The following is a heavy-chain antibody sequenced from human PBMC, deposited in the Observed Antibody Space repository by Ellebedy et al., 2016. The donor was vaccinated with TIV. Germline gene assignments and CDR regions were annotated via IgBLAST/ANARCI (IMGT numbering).Heavy chain of an antibody. CDR3: ARDLTPYASGAGLSDY. D-gene: IGHD2-2*01. J-gene: IGHJ4*02. V-gene: IGHV3-30-3*01. CDR1: GFTFSNYA. CDR2: VSFDIDKK. Sequence: GESLKISCEASGFTFSNYAMHWVRQSPRKGLEWVAIVSFDIDKKFYTDSVKGRFTISRDNSKNTLYLDMNNLGVEDTGVYYCARDLTPYASGAGLSDYWGQGALVTVSS.